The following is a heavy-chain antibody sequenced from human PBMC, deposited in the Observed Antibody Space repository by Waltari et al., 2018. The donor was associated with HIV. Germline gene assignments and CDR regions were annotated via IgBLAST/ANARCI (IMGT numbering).Heavy chain of an antibody. J-gene: IGHJ6*02. CDR3: ARIREYSSGWYFESENYYYYGMDV. Sequence: QVTLRESGPALVKPTQTLTLTCTFSGFSLSTSGMCVSWIRQPPGKALEWLARIDWDDDKYYSTSLKTRLTISKDTSKNQVVLTMTNMDPVDTATYYCARIREYSSGWYFESENYYYYGMDVWGQGTTVTVSS. V-gene: IGHV2-70*15. D-gene: IGHD6-19*01. CDR2: IDWDDDK. CDR1: GFSLSTSGMC.